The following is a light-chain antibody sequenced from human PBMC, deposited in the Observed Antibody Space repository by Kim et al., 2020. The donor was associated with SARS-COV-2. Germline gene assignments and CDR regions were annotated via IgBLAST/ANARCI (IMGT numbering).Light chain of an antibody. Sequence: GASVKLTCTLSSGYISYDITWHQQQPEKGPRYLMKLNSDGSHIKGDGIPDRFSGSSSGAERYLTISNLQSEDEADYYCHTWATAIVFGGGTKVTVL. CDR3: HTWATAIV. CDR2: LNSDGSH. J-gene: IGLJ2*01. CDR1: SGYISYD. V-gene: IGLV4-69*01.